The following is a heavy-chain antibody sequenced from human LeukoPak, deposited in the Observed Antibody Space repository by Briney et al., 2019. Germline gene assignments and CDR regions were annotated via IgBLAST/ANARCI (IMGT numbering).Heavy chain of an antibody. J-gene: IGHJ5*02. V-gene: IGHV1-2*02. D-gene: IGHD2-21*02. Sequence: ASVKVSCKASGYTFTGYYMHWVRQAPGQGLEWMGWINPNSGGTDYAQKFQGRVTMTRDTSISTAYMELSRLRSDDTAVYYCARGSSVVTAPHRWGQGTLVTVSS. CDR1: GYTFTGYY. CDR3: ARGSSVVTAPHR. CDR2: INPNSGGT.